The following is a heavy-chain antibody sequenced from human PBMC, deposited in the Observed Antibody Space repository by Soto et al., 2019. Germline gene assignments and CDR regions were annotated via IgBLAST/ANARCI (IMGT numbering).Heavy chain of an antibody. Sequence: QVRLVQSGAEVKKPGASVKVSCKASGYTFTSYGISWVRQAPGQGLEWTGWISAYNGNTNYAQKLQGRVTMTTDTSTSTAYMELRSLRSDDTAVYYCARDNDSSGYFYYYYGIDVWGQGTTVTVSS. CDR2: ISAYNGNT. CDR3: ARDNDSSGYFYYYYGIDV. J-gene: IGHJ6*01. CDR1: GYTFTSYG. D-gene: IGHD3-22*01. V-gene: IGHV1-18*01.